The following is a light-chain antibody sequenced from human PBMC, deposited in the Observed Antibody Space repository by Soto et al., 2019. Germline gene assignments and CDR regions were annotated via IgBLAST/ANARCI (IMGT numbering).Light chain of an antibody. CDR3: QQDYSTLAT. Sequence: DIQMSQSPSSLSASVGDRVTITCRAAESISRHLNWYQQKPGRAPDLLIYATSTLQNGVPSRFTGSGSGTEFTLTITGLQLEDFATYYCQQDYSTLATFGQGTRLEIK. CDR1: ESISRH. CDR2: ATS. J-gene: IGKJ5*01. V-gene: IGKV1-39*01.